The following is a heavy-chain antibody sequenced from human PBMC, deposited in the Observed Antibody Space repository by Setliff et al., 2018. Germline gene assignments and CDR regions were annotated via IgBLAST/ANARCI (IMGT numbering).Heavy chain of an antibody. V-gene: IGHV4-59*08. J-gene: IGHJ5*02. D-gene: IGHD3-22*01. CDR2: IFYSGIT. Sequence: SETLSLTCSVSGGSISPYYWIWIRQSPGKGLEWIGYIFYSGITSYNPSLKSRVTISVDTSKNQFSLKLSSVTAADTAVYYCVTAASARSRWYDMGWFDPWGQGTLVTVSS. CDR3: VTAASARSRWYDMGWFDP. CDR1: GGSISPYY.